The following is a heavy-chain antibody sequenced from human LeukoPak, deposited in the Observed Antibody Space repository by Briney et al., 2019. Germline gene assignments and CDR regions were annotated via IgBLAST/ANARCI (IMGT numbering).Heavy chain of an antibody. CDR1: GFTFSNHW. Sequence: GGSLRLSCAASGFTFSNHWLSWVRQAPERGLEWVAFIRYDGSNKYYADSVKGRFTISRDNSKNTLYLQMNSLRAEDTAVYYCASQSFNDSSGPFAHYYYYYMDVWGKRTTVTVSS. CDR2: IRYDGSNK. CDR3: ASQSFNDSSGPFAHYYYYYMDV. V-gene: IGHV3-30*02. J-gene: IGHJ6*03. D-gene: IGHD3-22*01.